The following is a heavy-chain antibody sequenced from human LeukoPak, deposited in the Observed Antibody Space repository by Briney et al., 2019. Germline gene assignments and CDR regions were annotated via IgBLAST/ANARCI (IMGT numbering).Heavy chain of an antibody. J-gene: IGHJ3*02. Sequence: PGGSLRLSCAASGFTFSSSGMHWVRQAPGKGLEWVAVISYDGSNKYYADSVKGRFTISRDNSKNTLYLQMNSLRAEDTAVYYCALLCTYDSSYDAFDIWGQGTMVTVSS. V-gene: IGHV3-30*19. CDR1: GFTFSSSG. CDR3: ALLCTYDSSYDAFDI. CDR2: ISYDGSNK. D-gene: IGHD3-22*01.